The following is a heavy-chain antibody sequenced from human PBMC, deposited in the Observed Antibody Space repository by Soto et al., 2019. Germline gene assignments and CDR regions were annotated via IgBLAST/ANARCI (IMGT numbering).Heavy chain of an antibody. CDR2: IFYSGST. CDR1: GGSISSYY. D-gene: IGHD3-10*02. J-gene: IGHJ5*01. Sequence: QVQLQESGPGLVKPSETLSLTCTVSGGSISSYYWSWIRQPPGKGLEWIGFIFYSGSTSYNPSLQSRVTISIDTSDYQFSLNLNSVTAADTAVYYCASMIGDPVLSFDSWGQGTLVAVSS. CDR3: ASMIGDPVLSFDS. V-gene: IGHV4-59*01.